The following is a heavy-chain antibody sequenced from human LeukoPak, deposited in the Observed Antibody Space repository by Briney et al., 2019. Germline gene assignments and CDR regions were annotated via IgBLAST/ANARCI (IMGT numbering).Heavy chain of an antibody. CDR2: IYYSGST. V-gene: IGHV4-61*01. D-gene: IGHD2-21*02. Sequence: SETLSLTCTVSGGSVSSGSYYLSWIRQPPGKGLEWIGYIYYSGSTNYNSSLESRVTISVDTSKNQFSLKLSSVTAAATAVYYCAGDRSSGDWYWYIDLWGRGTLVTVS. CDR1: GGSVSSGSYY. CDR3: AGDRSSGDWYWYIDL. J-gene: IGHJ2*01.